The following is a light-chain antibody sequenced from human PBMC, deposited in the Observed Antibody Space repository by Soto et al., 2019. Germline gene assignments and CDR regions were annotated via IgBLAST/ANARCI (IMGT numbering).Light chain of an antibody. CDR1: QDISNY. J-gene: IGKJ1*01. Sequence: DIQMTQSPSTLSASVGDRVTVTCRASQDISNYLAWYQQKPGKAPNLLIYAASTLQSGVPSRFSGSGSGTDFTLTISSLQPEDVATYYCQKYNGAPKTFGQGTKVEIK. CDR3: QKYNGAPKT. CDR2: AAS. V-gene: IGKV1-27*01.